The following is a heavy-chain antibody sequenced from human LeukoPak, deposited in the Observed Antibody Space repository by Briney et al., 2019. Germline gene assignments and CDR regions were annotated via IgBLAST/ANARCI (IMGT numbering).Heavy chain of an antibody. CDR2: INWKGGST. D-gene: IGHD3-9*01. V-gene: IGHV3-20*04. J-gene: IGHJ3*02. Sequence: RSGGSLRLSCAASGFTLDDYGMSWVRQAPGKGLECVSCINWKGGSTVYAYSVKGRFTISRDNAKNSLYLQMNSLRDEDTAVYYCARDLGGSTISGGFDIWGQGTMVTVSS. CDR3: ARDLGGSTISGGFDI. CDR1: GFTLDDYG.